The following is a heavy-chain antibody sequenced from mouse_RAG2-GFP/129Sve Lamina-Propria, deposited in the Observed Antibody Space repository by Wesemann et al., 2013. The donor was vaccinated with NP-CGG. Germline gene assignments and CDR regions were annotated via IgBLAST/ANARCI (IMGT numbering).Heavy chain of an antibody. V-gene: IGHV1-15*01. CDR1: GYTFTDYE. D-gene: IGHD1-1*01. Sequence: YGAELVRPGASVTLSCKASGYTFTDYEMHWVKQTPVHGLEWIGAIDPETGGTIYNQKFKGKATLTVDKSSSTAYMELRSLTSEDTAVYYCARDYGSREEYYFDYWGQGTTLTVSS. CDR2: IDPETGGT. CDR3: ARDYGSREEYYFDY. J-gene: IGHJ2*01.